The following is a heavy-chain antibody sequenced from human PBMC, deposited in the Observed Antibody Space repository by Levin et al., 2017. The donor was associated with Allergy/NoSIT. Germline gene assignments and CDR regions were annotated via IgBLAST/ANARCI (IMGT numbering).Heavy chain of an antibody. J-gene: IGHJ4*02. CDR2: ISGSGDYT. CDR1: GFTFNTYG. Sequence: GGSLRLSCAASGFTFNTYGMSWVRQAPGKGLEWVSAISGSGDYTYYVDSVKGRFTISRDNSKNTLYMQMNSLRPEDTAVYYCAKQGSTTWFDCWGQGTLVSVSS. D-gene: IGHD6-13*01. CDR3: AKQGSTTWFDC. V-gene: IGHV3-23*01.